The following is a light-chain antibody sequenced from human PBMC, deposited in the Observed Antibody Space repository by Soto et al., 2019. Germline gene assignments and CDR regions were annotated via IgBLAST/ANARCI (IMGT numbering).Light chain of an antibody. J-gene: IGKJ4*01. Sequence: DIQMTQSPSTLSASVGDRVTITCRASQSISSWLAWYQQKPGKAPNLLIYTASSLESGVPSRFSGSGSGTEFTLTIISLQPDDFAAYFCQQYNTFPPTFGGGTKVEIK. CDR1: QSISSW. V-gene: IGKV1-5*03. CDR3: QQYNTFPPT. CDR2: TAS.